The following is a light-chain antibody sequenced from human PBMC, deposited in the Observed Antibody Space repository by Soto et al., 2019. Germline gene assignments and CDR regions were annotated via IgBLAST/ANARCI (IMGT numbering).Light chain of an antibody. J-gene: IGKJ4*01. CDR2: GAS. CDR3: QQYGRSPA. CDR1: QSVSSSY. Sequence: EIVLTQSPGTLSLSPGERATLSCRASQSVSSSYLAWYQQKPGQAPRHPIYGASSRATGIPDRFSGSGSGTDFTLTISRLEREDFAVYYCQQYGRSPAFGGGTKVEIK. V-gene: IGKV3-20*01.